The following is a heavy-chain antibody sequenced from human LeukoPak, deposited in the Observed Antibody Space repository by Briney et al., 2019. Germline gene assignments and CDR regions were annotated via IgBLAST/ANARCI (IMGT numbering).Heavy chain of an antibody. Sequence: GGSLRLSCAASGFTFSNYAMSWVRQAPGEGRECGSAIRGSGDKTYYADYVKGRFTISRDNSKNTLYLQMNSLRVEDTAVYYCAKDKEGTSSIYWYFFDYWGQGTLVTLSS. CDR2: IRGSGDKT. D-gene: IGHD2-8*02. CDR3: AKDKEGTSSIYWYFFDY. V-gene: IGHV3-23*01. CDR1: GFTFSNYA. J-gene: IGHJ4*02.